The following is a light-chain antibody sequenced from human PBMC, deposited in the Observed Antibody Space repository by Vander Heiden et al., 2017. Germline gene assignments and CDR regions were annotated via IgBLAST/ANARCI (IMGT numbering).Light chain of an antibody. J-gene: IGKJ4*01. V-gene: IGKV1-33*01. Sequence: IQMTQSPSSLSASVGDRLHITCQASQGITNYLNSSQQKLGKAPKVLIYDASRLQAGVPAMFSGRVSGTDFAVSISSLQPEDIATDYSQHYERFGGGTKVEIK. CDR1: QGITNY. CDR2: DAS. CDR3: QHYER.